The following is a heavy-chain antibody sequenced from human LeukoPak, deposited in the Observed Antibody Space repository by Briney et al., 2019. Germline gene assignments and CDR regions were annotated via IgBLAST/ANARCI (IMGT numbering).Heavy chain of an antibody. CDR3: ATYGYNSGSYSNY. J-gene: IGHJ4*02. CDR2: VNPTSGNT. Sequence: ASVKVSCKASGYTFTDYDINWVRQAPGQGLEWMGWVNPTSGNTGYAQEFQGRVTMNRNPSISTAYMELSSLRSEDAAVYYCATYGYNSGSYSNYWGQGTLVTVSS. D-gene: IGHD6-19*01. V-gene: IGHV1-8*01. CDR1: GYTFTDYD.